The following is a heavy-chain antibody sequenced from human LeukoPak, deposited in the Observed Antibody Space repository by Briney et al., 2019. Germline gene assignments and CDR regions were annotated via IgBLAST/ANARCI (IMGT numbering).Heavy chain of an antibody. J-gene: IGHJ4*02. CDR2: INAGNGNT. D-gene: IGHD6-19*01. Sequence: ASVTVSCKASGYTFTSYAMHWVRQAPGQRLEWMGWINAGNGNTKYSQKFQGRVTITRDTSASTAYMELSSLRSEDTAVYYCARDRAVAVYFDYWGQGTLVTVYS. CDR3: ARDRAVAVYFDY. V-gene: IGHV1-3*01. CDR1: GYTFTSYA.